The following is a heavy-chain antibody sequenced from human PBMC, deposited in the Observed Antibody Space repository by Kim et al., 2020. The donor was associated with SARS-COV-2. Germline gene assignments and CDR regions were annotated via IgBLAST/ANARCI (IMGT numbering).Heavy chain of an antibody. CDR3: ARGVSYYYGSGNYADY. V-gene: IGHV3-11*05. J-gene: IGHJ4*02. Sequence: SVKVRFTLSRANAKNSLSLQMNSLRAEDTAVYYCARGVSYYYGSGNYADYWGQGTLVTVSS. D-gene: IGHD3-10*01.